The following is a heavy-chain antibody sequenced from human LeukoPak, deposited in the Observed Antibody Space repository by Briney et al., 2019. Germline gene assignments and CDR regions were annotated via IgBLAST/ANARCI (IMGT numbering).Heavy chain of an antibody. CDR1: GYTFTSYY. V-gene: IGHV1-2*07. CDR2: INPHSGDT. Sequence: ASVKVSCKAPGYTFTSYYMHWVRQAPGQGLEWMGWINPHSGDTNYAHKFQGRVTMTRDTSISIAYIELSSLKSDDTAVYYCAREGGSSYGYAYHWGQGTLVTVSS. J-gene: IGHJ5*02. CDR3: AREGGSSYGYAYH. D-gene: IGHD5-18*01.